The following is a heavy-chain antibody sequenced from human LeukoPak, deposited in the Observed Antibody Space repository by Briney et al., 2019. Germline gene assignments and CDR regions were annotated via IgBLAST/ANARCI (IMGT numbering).Heavy chain of an antibody. CDR1: GYTFTDYY. CDR2: TNPNSGGT. V-gene: IGHV1-2*02. CDR3: AREVAAGSFDY. Sequence: ASVKVSCKASGYTFTDYYMHWVRQAPGQGLEWMGWTNPNSGGTNYAQKFQGRVTMTRDTSISTAYMELSRLRSDDTAVYYCAREVAAGSFDYWGQGTLATASS. J-gene: IGHJ4*02. D-gene: IGHD6-13*01.